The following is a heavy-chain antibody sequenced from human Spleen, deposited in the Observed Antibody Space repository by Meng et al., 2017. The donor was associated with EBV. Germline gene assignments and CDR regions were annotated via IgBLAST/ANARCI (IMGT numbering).Heavy chain of an antibody. J-gene: IGHJ4*02. CDR2: INHGGRT. Sequence: LRRGGTSRLKPSATLSPTCAFYSGSFRDHYWSWIRQPPGKGLEWIGEINHGGRTNYNPSLKSRVTISIDKSDNQFSLKLTSVTAADTAVYYCARGLGGHYPTMEYWGQGTLVTVSS. V-gene: IGHV4-34*01. D-gene: IGHD3-22*01. CDR3: ARGLGGHYPTMEY. CDR1: SGSFRDHY.